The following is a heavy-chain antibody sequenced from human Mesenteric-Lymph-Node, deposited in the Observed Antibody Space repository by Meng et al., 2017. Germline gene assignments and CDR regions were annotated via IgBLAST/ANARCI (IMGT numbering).Heavy chain of an antibody. CDR1: GFTFSSYA. Sequence: GESLKISCAASGFTFSSYAMHGVRQAPGKGLEWVAVISYDGSNKYYADSVKGRFTISRDNSKNTLYLQMNSLRAEDTAVYYCARAMYYYDSSGYRGGNDAFDIWGQGTMVTVSS. J-gene: IGHJ3*02. CDR3: ARAMYYYDSSGYRGGNDAFDI. D-gene: IGHD3-22*01. V-gene: IGHV3-30*04. CDR2: ISYDGSNK.